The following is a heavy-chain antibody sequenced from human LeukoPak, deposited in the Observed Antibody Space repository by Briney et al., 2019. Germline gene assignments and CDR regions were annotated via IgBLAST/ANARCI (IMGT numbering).Heavy chain of an antibody. CDR3: ARVNTAMVRPFDY. Sequence: PSETLSLTCAVYGGSFSGYYWSWIRQPPGKGLEWIGEINHSGGTNYNPSLKSRVTISVDTSKNQFSLKLSSVTAADTAVYYCARVNTAMVRPFDYWGQGTLVTVSS. CDR1: GGSFSGYY. J-gene: IGHJ4*02. V-gene: IGHV4-34*01. D-gene: IGHD5-18*01. CDR2: INHSGGT.